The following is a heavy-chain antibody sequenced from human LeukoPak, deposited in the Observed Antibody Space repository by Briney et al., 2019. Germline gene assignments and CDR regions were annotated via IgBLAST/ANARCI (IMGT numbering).Heavy chain of an antibody. D-gene: IGHD6-19*01. CDR1: GGSISSGSYY. J-gene: IGHJ5*02. V-gene: IGHV4-61*02. Sequence: SSQTLSLTCTVSGGSISSGSYYWSWIRQPAGKGLEWIGRIYTSGSTNYNPSLKSRVTISVDTSKNQFSLKLSSVTAADTAVYYCARERESRYSSGPTLWYDPWGQGTLVTVSS. CDR2: IYTSGST. CDR3: ARERESRYSSGPTLWYDP.